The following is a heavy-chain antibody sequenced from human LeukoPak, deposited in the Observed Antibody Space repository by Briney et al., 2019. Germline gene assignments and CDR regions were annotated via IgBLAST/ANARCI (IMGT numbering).Heavy chain of an antibody. CDR3: AKDLEATVTPDAFDI. CDR1: GFTFSSYA. V-gene: IGHV3-30-3*01. CDR2: ISYDGSNK. D-gene: IGHD4-17*01. Sequence: GGSLRLSCAASGFTFSSYAMHWVRQAPGKGLEWVAVISYDGSNKYYADSVKGRFTISRDNSKNTLYLQMNSLRAEDTAVYYCAKDLEATVTPDAFDIWGQGTMVTVSS. J-gene: IGHJ3*02.